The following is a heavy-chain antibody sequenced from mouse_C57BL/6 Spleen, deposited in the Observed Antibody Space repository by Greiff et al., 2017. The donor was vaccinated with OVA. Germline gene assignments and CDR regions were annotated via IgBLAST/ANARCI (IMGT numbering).Heavy chain of an antibody. CDR1: GYTFTNYW. Sequence: QVQLKESGAELVRPGTSVKMSCKASGYTFTNYWIGWAKQRPGHGLEWIGDIYPGGGYTNYNEKFKGKATLTADKSSSTAYMQFSSLTSEDSAIYYCARGNLGFPAWFAYWGQGTLVTVSA. J-gene: IGHJ3*01. V-gene: IGHV1-63*01. CDR3: ARGNLGFPAWFAY. CDR2: IYPGGGYT. D-gene: IGHD4-1*01.